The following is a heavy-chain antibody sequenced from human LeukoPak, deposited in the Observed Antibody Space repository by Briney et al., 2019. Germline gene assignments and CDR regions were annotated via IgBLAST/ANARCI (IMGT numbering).Heavy chain of an antibody. CDR1: GFTFSDYS. D-gene: IGHD5-24*01. CDR2: IGIDSGNT. V-gene: IGHV3-48*01. Sequence: GGSLRLSCAASGFTFSDYSMNWVRQAPGKGLEWISYIGIDSGNTIYADSVKGRFTISGDKAKNSLYLQMNSLRVEDTAVYYCTRDYKYAFDNWGQGTLVTVSS. CDR3: TRDYKYAFDN. J-gene: IGHJ4*02.